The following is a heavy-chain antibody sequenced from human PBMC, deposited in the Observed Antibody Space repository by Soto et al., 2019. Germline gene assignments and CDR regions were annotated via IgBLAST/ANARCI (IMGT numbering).Heavy chain of an antibody. J-gene: IGHJ4*02. Sequence: GESLKISCKGSEYSFNTYYIAWVRQMPGKGLEWIGIIYPGDSITKYSPSFQGQVTISADKSLNTAYLHWSSLKASDTAMYYCARQGRYSSSWPDWGQGTLVTVSS. V-gene: IGHV5-51*01. CDR2: IYPGDSIT. D-gene: IGHD6-13*01. CDR1: EYSFNTYY. CDR3: ARQGRYSSSWPD.